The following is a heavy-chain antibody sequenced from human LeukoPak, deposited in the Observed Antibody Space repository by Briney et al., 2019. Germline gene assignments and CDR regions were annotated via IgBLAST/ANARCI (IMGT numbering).Heavy chain of an antibody. CDR1: GYTFTSYY. J-gene: IGHJ6*02. CDR3: ARPYDSRGYTYGVDV. V-gene: IGHV1-46*01. CDR2: INPSGGST. Sequence: GASVKVSCKASGYTFTSYYMHWVRQAPGQGLEWMGIINPSGGSTSYAQKFQGRVTMTRDTSTSTAYMELSSLRSEDTAVYYCARPYDSRGYTYGVDVWGQGTTVTVSS. D-gene: IGHD3-22*01.